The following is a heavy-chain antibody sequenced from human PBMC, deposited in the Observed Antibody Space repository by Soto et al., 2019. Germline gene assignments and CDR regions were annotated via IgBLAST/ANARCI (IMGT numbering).Heavy chain of an antibody. CDR2: IYYSGST. Sequence: SETLSLTCTVSGGSISSYYWSWIRQPPGKGLEWIGYIYYSGSTNYNPSLKSRVTISVDTSKNQFSLKLSSVTAADTAMYYCASPRNGVKYDSSGYYLSYYYYGTDVWGQGTTVTVSS. V-gene: IGHV4-59*01. J-gene: IGHJ6*02. CDR3: ASPRNGVKYDSSGYYLSYYYYGTDV. D-gene: IGHD3-22*01. CDR1: GGSISSYY.